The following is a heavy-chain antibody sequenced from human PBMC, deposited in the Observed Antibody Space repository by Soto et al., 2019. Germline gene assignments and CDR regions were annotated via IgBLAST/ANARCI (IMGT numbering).Heavy chain of an antibody. CDR3: AREWELDY. V-gene: IGHV3-30*03. CDR2: ISYDGSNK. J-gene: IGHJ4*02. Sequence: QVQLVESGGGVVQPGRSPRLSCAASGFTFSSYGMHWVRQAPGKGLAWVAVISYDGSNKYYADSVKGRFTISRDNSKNTLYLQMNSLRAEDTAVYYCAREWELDYWGQGTLVTVSS. CDR1: GFTFSSYG. D-gene: IGHD1-26*01.